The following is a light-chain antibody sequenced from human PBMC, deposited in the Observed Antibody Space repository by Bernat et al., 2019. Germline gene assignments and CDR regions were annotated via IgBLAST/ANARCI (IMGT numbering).Light chain of an antibody. CDR1: QDITNK. V-gene: IGKV3-15*01. CDR3: QQYNNWTPDAT. Sequence: EIVMTQSPATLSVSPGETATLYCSANQDITNKLAWYQQKPGQAPRLLIYDASTRATGVSARFSGSGSGAVFTLTISSLQSEDFAFYHCQQYNNWTPDATFGQGTKVEIK. CDR2: DAS. J-gene: IGKJ1*01.